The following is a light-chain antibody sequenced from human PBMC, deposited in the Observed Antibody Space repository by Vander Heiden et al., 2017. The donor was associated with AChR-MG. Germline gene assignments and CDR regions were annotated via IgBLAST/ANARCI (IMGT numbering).Light chain of an antibody. CDR3: AAWEDSLSGLWV. J-gene: IGLJ3*02. CDR2: RNN. V-gene: IGLV1-47*01. Sequence: QPVLTQPPSASGTPGQRVTISCSGSSSNIGNNFVYWYQQVPGTAPKLLIYRNNKRPSGGPDRFSGSKSGTSASLAISGLRSEDEADYHCAAWEDSLSGLWVFGGGTKGTVL. CDR1: SSNIGNNF.